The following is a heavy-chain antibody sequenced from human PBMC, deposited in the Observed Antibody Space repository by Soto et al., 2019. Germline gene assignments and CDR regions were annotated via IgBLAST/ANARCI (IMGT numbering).Heavy chain of an antibody. D-gene: IGHD1-7*01. J-gene: IGHJ6*02. V-gene: IGHV1-69*12. CDR2: IIPIFGTA. CDR3: AGPPELTRIYYYYGMDV. CDR1: GGTFSSYA. Sequence: QVQLVQSGAEVKKPGSSVKVSCKASGGTFSSYAISWVRQAPGQGLEWMGGIIPIFGTANYAQKFQGRVTITADESTSTAYMELSSLRSEYTAVYYCAGPPELTRIYYYYGMDVWGQGTTVTVSS.